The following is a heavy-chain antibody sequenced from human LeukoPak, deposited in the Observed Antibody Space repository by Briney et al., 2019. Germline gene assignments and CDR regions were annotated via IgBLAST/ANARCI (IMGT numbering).Heavy chain of an antibody. CDR2: ISYDGSNK. D-gene: IGHD5-12*01. J-gene: IGHJ4*02. Sequence: GGSLRLSCAASGFTFSSYAMHWVRQAPGKGLEWVAVISYDGSNKYYADSVKGRFTISRDNSKNTLYLQMNSLRAEDTAVYYCARGSPGMRVGTIGDFDYWGQGALVTVSS. CDR1: GFTFSSYA. V-gene: IGHV3-30-3*01. CDR3: ARGSPGMRVGTIGDFDY.